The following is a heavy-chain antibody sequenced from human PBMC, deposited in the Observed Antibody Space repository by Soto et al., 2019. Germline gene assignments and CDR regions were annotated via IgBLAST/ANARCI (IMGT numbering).Heavy chain of an antibody. Sequence: PGGFLRLGCAASGLTFKNYSISLVRHSPGKGLEWVSVISGSAGSTYYADSVKGRFTITRDNSKNTLYLQMSSLRVEDTAVYYCAKAGGAAGTVDYLDYWGQGNLVTVSA. J-gene: IGHJ4*02. D-gene: IGHD6-13*01. CDR1: GLTFKNYS. CDR3: AKAGGAAGTVDYLDY. CDR2: ISGSAGST. V-gene: IGHV3-23*01.